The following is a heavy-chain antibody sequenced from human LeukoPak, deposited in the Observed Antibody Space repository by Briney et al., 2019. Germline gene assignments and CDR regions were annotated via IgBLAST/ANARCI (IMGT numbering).Heavy chain of an antibody. CDR1: GGSISSYY. CDR2: IYYSGST. V-gene: IGHV4-59*01. Sequence: SETLSLTCTVSGGSISSYYWSWIRQPPGKGLEWIGYIYYSGSTNYNPSLKSRVTISVDTFKNQFSLKLSSVTAADTAVYYCTAAGFGAFDIWGQGTMVTVSS. CDR3: TAAGFGAFDI. J-gene: IGHJ3*02. D-gene: IGHD6-13*01.